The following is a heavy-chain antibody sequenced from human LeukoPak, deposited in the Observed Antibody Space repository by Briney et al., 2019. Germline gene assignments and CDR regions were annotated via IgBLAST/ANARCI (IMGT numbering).Heavy chain of an antibody. CDR2: IRQDGSDK. Sequence: GGSLRLSCAASGFTFSNYWMSWVRQTPGKGLEWLANIRQDGSDKYYVDSVRGRFTISRDNARNSLYLQMNSLRAEDTAVYYCARDTAMAPFDYWGQGTLVTVSS. D-gene: IGHD5-18*01. CDR1: GFTFSNYW. CDR3: ARDTAMAPFDY. V-gene: IGHV3-7*01. J-gene: IGHJ4*02.